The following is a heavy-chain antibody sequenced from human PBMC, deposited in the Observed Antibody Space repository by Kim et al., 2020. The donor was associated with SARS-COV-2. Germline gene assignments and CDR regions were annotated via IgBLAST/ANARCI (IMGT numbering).Heavy chain of an antibody. D-gene: IGHD2-15*01. Sequence: GSLRLSCVVSGFTFTTYGMHWVRQAPGKGLEWVAVTSWDGSQKYYRDSVKGRFTISRDNSKNTLYLQMNSLRAEDTAVYYCAKDFGGRGIDYLGQGALVTVSS. V-gene: IGHV3-30*18. CDR1: GFTFTTYG. CDR2: TSWDGSQK. CDR3: AKDFGGRGIDY. J-gene: IGHJ4*02.